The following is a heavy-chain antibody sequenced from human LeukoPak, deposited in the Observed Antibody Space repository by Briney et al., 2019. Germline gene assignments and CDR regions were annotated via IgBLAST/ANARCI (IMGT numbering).Heavy chain of an antibody. CDR2: IYTSGST. Sequence: SETLSLACTVSGGSISSSSYYWSWIRQPAGKGLEWIGRIYTSGSTNYNPSLKSRVTMSVDTSKNQFSLKLSSVTAADTAVYYCARSLFSMVRGVILNWFDPWGQGTLVTVSS. CDR3: ARSLFSMVRGVILNWFDP. J-gene: IGHJ5*02. CDR1: GGSISSSSYY. D-gene: IGHD3-10*01. V-gene: IGHV4-61*02.